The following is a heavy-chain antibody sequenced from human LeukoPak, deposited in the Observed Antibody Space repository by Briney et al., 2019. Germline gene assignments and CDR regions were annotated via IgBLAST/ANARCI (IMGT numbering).Heavy chain of an antibody. D-gene: IGHD3-22*01. V-gene: IGHV3-7*01. Sequence: PGGSLRLSCAASGFIVSSNQMSWVRQAPGKGLEWVANIKQDGSEKYYVDSVKGRFTISRDNAKNSLYLQMNSLRAEDTAVYYCARDSRAYDSSGYYYPNDAFDIWGQGTMVTVSS. CDR2: IKQDGSEK. CDR1: GFIVSSNQ. CDR3: ARDSRAYDSSGYYYPNDAFDI. J-gene: IGHJ3*02.